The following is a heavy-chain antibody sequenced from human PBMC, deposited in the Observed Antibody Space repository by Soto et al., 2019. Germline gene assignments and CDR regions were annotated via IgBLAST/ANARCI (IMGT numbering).Heavy chain of an antibody. Sequence: GGSLRLSCAASGFTVSSNYMSWARQAPGKGLEWVSVIYSGGSTYYADSVKGRFTISRDNSKNTLYLQMNSLRAEDTAVYYCARDLTYSSSWYLWGQGTLVTVSS. CDR2: IYSGGST. CDR3: ARDLTYSSSWYL. D-gene: IGHD6-13*01. CDR1: GFTVSSNY. J-gene: IGHJ4*02. V-gene: IGHV3-53*01.